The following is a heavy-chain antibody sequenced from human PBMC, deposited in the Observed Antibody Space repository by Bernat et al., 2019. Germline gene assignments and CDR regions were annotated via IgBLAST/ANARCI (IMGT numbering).Heavy chain of an antibody. CDR1: GGSISSDSYS. CDR3: ARQSSGYDSHYYYYMDV. Sequence: QLQLQESGPGLVKPSETLSLTCTVSGGSISSDSYSWGWIRQPPGKGLGWIGSFYYPGNCYYSPSLKRRVTISVDTSKNQFSLQLSSVTAADTAVYYCARQSSGYDSHYYYYMDVWGKGTTVTVSS. J-gene: IGHJ6*03. D-gene: IGHD5-12*01. V-gene: IGHV4-39*01. CDR2: FYYPGNC.